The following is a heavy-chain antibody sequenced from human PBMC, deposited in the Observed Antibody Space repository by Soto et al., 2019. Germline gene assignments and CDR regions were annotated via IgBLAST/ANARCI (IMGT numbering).Heavy chain of an antibody. Sequence: GGSLRLSCAASGFTFSSYSMNWVRQAPGKGLEWVSYISSSSSTIYYADSVKGRFTISRDNAKNSLYLQMNSLRDEDTAVYYCAREGEYQLLYAHYYYGMDVWGQGTTVTVSS. V-gene: IGHV3-48*02. CDR1: GFTFSSYS. D-gene: IGHD2-2*02. J-gene: IGHJ6*02. CDR3: AREGEYQLLYAHYYYGMDV. CDR2: ISSSSSTI.